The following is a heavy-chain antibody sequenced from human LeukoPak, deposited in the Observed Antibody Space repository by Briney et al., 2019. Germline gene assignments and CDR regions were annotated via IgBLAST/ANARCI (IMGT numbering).Heavy chain of an antibody. D-gene: IGHD5-12*01. J-gene: IGHJ3*02. V-gene: IGHV4-30-2*01. CDR1: GGSTSSGGYS. Sequence: SETLSLTCAVSGGSTSSGGYSWSWVRQPPGEGLEWVGYIYHSGSTYYNPSLQSRVTISLDRSKNQFSLKLSSMTAADTAVYYCASGNTGYDRDSFDIWGQGTMVTVSS. CDR3: ASGNTGYDRDSFDI. CDR2: IYHSGST.